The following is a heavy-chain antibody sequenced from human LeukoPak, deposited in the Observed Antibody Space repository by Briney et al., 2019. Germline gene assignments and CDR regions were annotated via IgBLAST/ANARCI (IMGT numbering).Heavy chain of an antibody. CDR3: AKVASTVADKYYYMDV. CDR1: GFTFSSYG. CDR2: ISYDGSNK. Sequence: PGGSLRLSCAASGFTFSSYGMHWVRQAPGKGLEWVAVISYDGSNKYYADSVKGRFTISRDNSKNTLYLQMNSLRAEDTAVYYCAKVASTVADKYYYMDVWGKGTTVTISS. J-gene: IGHJ6*03. D-gene: IGHD6-19*01. V-gene: IGHV3-30*18.